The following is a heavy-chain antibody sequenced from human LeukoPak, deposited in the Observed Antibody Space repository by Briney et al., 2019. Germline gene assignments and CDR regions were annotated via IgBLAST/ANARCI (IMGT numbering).Heavy chain of an antibody. J-gene: IGHJ6*03. V-gene: IGHV5-51*01. Sequence: GESLKISCKGSGYSFTSYWIGWVRQMPGKGLGGMGIIYPGDSDTRYSPSFQGQVTISADKSISTAYLQWSSLKASDTAMYYCARIYDSSGYYYYYYYYMDVWGKGTTVTVSS. CDR1: GYSFTSYW. CDR2: IYPGDSDT. CDR3: ARIYDSSGYYYYYYYYMDV. D-gene: IGHD3-22*01.